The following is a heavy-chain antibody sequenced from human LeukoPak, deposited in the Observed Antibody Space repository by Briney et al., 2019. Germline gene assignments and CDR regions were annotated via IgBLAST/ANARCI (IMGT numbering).Heavy chain of an antibody. CDR1: EYTFTGYY. D-gene: IGHD3-22*01. CDR3: ARDRFGSGYYAFDI. J-gene: IGHJ3*02. Sequence: GASVKVSCKASEYTFTGYYMHWVRQAPGQGVEWMGWINPNSGGTNYAQKFQGRVTMTRDTSISTAYMELSRLRSDDTAVYYCARDRFGSGYYAFDIWGQGTMVTVSS. V-gene: IGHV1-2*02. CDR2: INPNSGGT.